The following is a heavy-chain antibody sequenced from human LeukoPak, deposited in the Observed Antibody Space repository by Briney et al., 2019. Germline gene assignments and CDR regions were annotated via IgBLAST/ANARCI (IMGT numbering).Heavy chain of an antibody. CDR3: ARDAEQSGYSYGPAVFDY. CDR2: ISYDGSNK. J-gene: IGHJ4*02. CDR1: GFTFSSYA. D-gene: IGHD5-18*01. Sequence: QPGRSLRLSCAASGFTFSSYAMHWVRQAPGKGLEWVAVISYDGSNKYYADSVKGRFTISRDNSKNTLYLQMNSLRAEDTAVYYCARDAEQSGYSYGPAVFDYWGQGTLVTVSS. V-gene: IGHV3-30*01.